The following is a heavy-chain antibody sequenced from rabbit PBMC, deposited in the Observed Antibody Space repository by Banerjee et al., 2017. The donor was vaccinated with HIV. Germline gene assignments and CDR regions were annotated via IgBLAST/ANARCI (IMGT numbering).Heavy chain of an antibody. V-gene: IGHV1S45*01. D-gene: IGHD8-1*01. Sequence: QQQLEESGGGLVKPEGSLTLSCTASGFSFSNKYVMCWVRQAPGKGLEWIACINTSTGNTVYASWAKGRFTISKTSSTTVALQMTSLTAADTATYFCARDNDGTSYWNLWGPGTLVTVS. J-gene: IGHJ4*01. CDR3: ARDNDGTSYWNL. CDR2: INTSTGNT. CDR1: GFSFSNKYV.